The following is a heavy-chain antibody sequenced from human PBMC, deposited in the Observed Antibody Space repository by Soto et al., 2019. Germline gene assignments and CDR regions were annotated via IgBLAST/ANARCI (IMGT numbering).Heavy chain of an antibody. Sequence: QLQLQESGPGLVKPSETLSLTCTVSGGSISSSSYYWGWIRQPPGKGLEWIRSIYYSGSTYYNPSLMSRVTISVDTSQNQFSLKLSSVTAADTAVYYCASPSQRSDYYGSSGYSSTFDYWGQGTLVTVSS. CDR3: ASPSQRSDYYGSSGYSSTFDY. V-gene: IGHV4-39*01. J-gene: IGHJ4*02. CDR2: IYYSGST. CDR1: GGSISSSSYY. D-gene: IGHD3-22*01.